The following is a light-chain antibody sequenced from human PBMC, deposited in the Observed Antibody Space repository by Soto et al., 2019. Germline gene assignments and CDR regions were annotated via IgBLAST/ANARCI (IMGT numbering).Light chain of an antibody. CDR2: GAC. J-gene: IGKJ5*01. V-gene: IGKV3-15*01. CDR1: QSVRSS. CDR3: RQYNNWRPIT. Sequence: EVVMTQSPVTLSASQGERATLSCRASQSVRSSVAWYQQKPGQAPRLLSYGACTRATGIPGRFSGSGSETELTLTISSVPSEEVAVYSCRQYNNWRPITLGQGTPLEIK.